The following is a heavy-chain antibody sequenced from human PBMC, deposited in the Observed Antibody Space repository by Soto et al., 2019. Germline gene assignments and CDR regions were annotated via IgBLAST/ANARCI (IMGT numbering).Heavy chain of an antibody. CDR3: ARGLYTVTTYFDY. V-gene: IGHV4-30-4*01. CDR1: GGSISSGDYY. Sequence: SETLSLTCTVSGGSISSGDYYWSWIRQPPGKGLEWIGYIYYSGSTYYNPSLRSRVTISVDTSKNQFSLKLSSVTAADTAVYYCARGLYTVTTYFDYWGRGTLVTVSS. D-gene: IGHD4-17*01. CDR2: IYYSGST. J-gene: IGHJ4*02.